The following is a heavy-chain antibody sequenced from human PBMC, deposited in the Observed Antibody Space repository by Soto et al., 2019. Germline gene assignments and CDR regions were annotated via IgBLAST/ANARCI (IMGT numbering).Heavy chain of an antibody. J-gene: IGHJ4*02. V-gene: IGHV1-8*01. CDR1: GYTFTSYD. CDR2: MNPNTGNS. CDR3: ARRAETNGWNGFGADKYYFDF. Sequence: QVQLVQSGAEVRKPGASVKVSCEASGYTFTSYDIYWVRQATGQGLEWMGWMNPNTGNSGYAQKFQGRVTVTSDTSRNTVYMELSSLRSEDTAVYYCARRAETNGWNGFGADKYYFDFWGQGTLVTVSS. D-gene: IGHD1-1*01.